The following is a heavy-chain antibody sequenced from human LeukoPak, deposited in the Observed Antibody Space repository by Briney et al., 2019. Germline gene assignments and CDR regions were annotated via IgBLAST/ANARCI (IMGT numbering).Heavy chain of an antibody. CDR3: ARTWDDYYGSGSYRDY. CDR1: GFTFSSYG. Sequence: GGSLRLSCAASGFTFSSYGMHWVRQAPGKGLEWVAAIWYDGSNKYHADSVKGRFTISRDNSKNTLYLQMNSLRAEDTAVYYCARTWDDYYGSGSYRDYWGQGTLVTVSS. V-gene: IGHV3-33*01. D-gene: IGHD3-10*01. CDR2: IWYDGSNK. J-gene: IGHJ4*02.